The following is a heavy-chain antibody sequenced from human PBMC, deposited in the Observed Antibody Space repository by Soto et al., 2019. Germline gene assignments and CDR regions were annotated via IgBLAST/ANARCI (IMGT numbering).Heavy chain of an antibody. J-gene: IGHJ5*02. Sequence: SVKVSCKASGYTFTVYYMHWVRQAPGQGLEWMGWIDPNSGGTNYAQRFHGRGTMTREKSISTAYMELRSLRCDDAAVYYCAAETALGPGKWFDPWGQGTLVTVSS. V-gene: IGHV1-2*02. CDR3: AAETALGPGKWFDP. CDR1: GYTFTVYY. D-gene: IGHD1-26*01. CDR2: IDPNSGGT.